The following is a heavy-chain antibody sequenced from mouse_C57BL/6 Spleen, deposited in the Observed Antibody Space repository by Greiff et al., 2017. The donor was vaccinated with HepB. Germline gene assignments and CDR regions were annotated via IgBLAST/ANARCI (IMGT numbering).Heavy chain of an antibody. CDR2: IYPGDGDT. V-gene: IGHV1-82*01. CDR1: GYAFSSSW. D-gene: IGHD1-1*01. CDR3: ARGGTAEVEAMDY. Sequence: QVQLQQSGPELVKPGASVKISCKASGYAFSSSWMNWVKQRPGKGLEWIGRIYPGDGDTNYNGKFKGKATLTADKSSSTAYMQLSSLTSEDSAVYFCARGGTAEVEAMDYWGKGTSVTVAS. J-gene: IGHJ4*01.